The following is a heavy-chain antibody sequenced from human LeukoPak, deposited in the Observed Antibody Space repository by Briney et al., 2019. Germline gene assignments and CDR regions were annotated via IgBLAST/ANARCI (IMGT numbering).Heavy chain of an antibody. J-gene: IGHJ4*02. Sequence: GGSLRLSCAASGFTFSSYSMNWVRQAPGKGLEWVSSISWNSGSIAYGDSVKGRFTISRDNAKNSLFLEMNTLRPEDSALYYCTKGKYYGDKLFDFWGQGTLVTVSS. D-gene: IGHD4-17*01. V-gene: IGHV3-9*01. CDR2: ISWNSGSI. CDR1: GFTFSSYS. CDR3: TKGKYYGDKLFDF.